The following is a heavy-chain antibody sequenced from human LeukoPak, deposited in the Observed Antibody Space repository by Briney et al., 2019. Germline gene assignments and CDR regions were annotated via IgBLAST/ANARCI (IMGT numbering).Heavy chain of an antibody. CDR2: ISSSGSTI. D-gene: IGHD3-22*01. Sequence: GGSLRLSCAASGFTFSSYEMNWVRQAPGKGLEWVSYISSSGSTIYYADSVKGRFTFSRDNAKNSLYLQMNSLRAEDTAVYYCARVARYYDSSGYYPLYYYYGMDVWGQGTTVTVSS. CDR1: GFTFSSYE. J-gene: IGHJ6*02. V-gene: IGHV3-48*03. CDR3: ARVARYYDSSGYYPLYYYYGMDV.